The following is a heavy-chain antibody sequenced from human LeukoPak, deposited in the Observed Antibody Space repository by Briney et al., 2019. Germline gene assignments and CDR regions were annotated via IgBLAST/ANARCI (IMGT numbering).Heavy chain of an antibody. D-gene: IGHD3-10*01. J-gene: IGHJ4*02. Sequence: AETLTLACTVSGGSISSYYWSWIRQPPGKGLEWIGYIYYSGSTNYNPSLKRRVTISVDTSKNQFSLKLRSVTAADTAGYYYARVRSHGSGPEDFDYWGQGTVVSVFS. V-gene: IGHV4-59*01. CDR3: ARVRSHGSGPEDFDY. CDR2: IYYSGST. CDR1: GGSISSYY.